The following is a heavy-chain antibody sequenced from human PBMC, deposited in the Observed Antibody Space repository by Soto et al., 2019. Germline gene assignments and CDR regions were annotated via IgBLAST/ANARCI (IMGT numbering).Heavy chain of an antibody. D-gene: IGHD2-8*01. CDR1: GFTFSSSA. CDR3: AKDLLILYHPRWGGYGIDV. Sequence: EVQLLESGGGLIQPGGSLRLSCEASGFTFSSSAMNWVRQAPGKGLEWVSAISGSGRITYYADSVKGRFTISRDNSKNTLSLEMNSLRADDTAVYSCAKDLLILYHPRWGGYGIDVWGQGTTVTVSS. V-gene: IGHV3-23*01. CDR2: ISGSGRIT. J-gene: IGHJ6*01.